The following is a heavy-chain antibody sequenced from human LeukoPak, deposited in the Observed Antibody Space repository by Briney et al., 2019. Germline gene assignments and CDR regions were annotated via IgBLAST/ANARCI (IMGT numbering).Heavy chain of an antibody. D-gene: IGHD3-10*01. Sequence: PSETLSLTCTVSGGSISSYYWSWIRQPPGKGLEWIGYIYYSGSTNYNPSLKSRVTISVDTSKNQFSLKLSSVTAADTAMYYCTRVQGYYYGSGSYYNRRDNWFDPWGQGTLVTVSS. J-gene: IGHJ5*02. V-gene: IGHV4-59*12. CDR3: TRVQGYYYGSGSYYNRRDNWFDP. CDR2: IYYSGST. CDR1: GGSISSYY.